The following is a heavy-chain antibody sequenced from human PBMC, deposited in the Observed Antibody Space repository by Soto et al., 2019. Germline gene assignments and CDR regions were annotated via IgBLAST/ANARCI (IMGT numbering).Heavy chain of an antibody. J-gene: IGHJ4*02. V-gene: IGHV1-46*01. CDR2: INPSGGST. Sequence: ASVKVSCKASGYIFTNYNMHWVRQAPGQGLEWMGIINPSGGSTTHLQKFQGRATMTRDTPTSTVYMELSSLRSEDTAVYYCARGYYDSSAYSYFDYWGQGTLVTSPQ. CDR1: GYIFTNYN. D-gene: IGHD3-22*01. CDR3: ARGYYDSSAYSYFDY.